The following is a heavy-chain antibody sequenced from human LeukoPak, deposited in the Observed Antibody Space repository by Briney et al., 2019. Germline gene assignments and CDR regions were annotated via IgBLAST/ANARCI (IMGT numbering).Heavy chain of an antibody. CDR3: AGFSSSSPYYYYYYMXV. D-gene: IGHD6-6*01. V-gene: IGHV1-69*01. J-gene: IGHJ6*03. CDR2: IIPIFGTA. Sequence: GTSVKVSCKASGGTFSSYAISWVRQAPGQGLEWMGGIIPIFGTANYAQKFQGRVTITADESTSTAYMELSSLRSEDTAVYYCAGFSSSSPYYYYYYMXVWGKGTTVTVSS. CDR1: GGTFSSYA.